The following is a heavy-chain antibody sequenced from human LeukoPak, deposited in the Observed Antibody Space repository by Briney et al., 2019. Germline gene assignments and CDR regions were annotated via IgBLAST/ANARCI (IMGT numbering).Heavy chain of an antibody. CDR2: IYPGDSET. V-gene: IGHV5-51*01. CDR1: EYSFASYW. J-gene: IGHJ3*02. D-gene: IGHD1-26*01. CDR3: ARQGGVRDALDI. Sequence: GESLKISCKGSEYSFASYWIAWVRQMPGRGLEWMGIIYPGDSETRYSPSFQGQVTISAGKSISTAYLQWSSLKASDTAMYYCARQGGVRDALDIWGLGTMVTVSS.